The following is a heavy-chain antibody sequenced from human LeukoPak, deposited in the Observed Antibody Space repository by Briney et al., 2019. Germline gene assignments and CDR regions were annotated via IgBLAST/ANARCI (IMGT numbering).Heavy chain of an antibody. D-gene: IGHD1-26*01. J-gene: IGHJ4*01. CDR3: ARVRGASDY. CDR2: TRNKANSYTT. CDR1: RGSISSYY. V-gene: IGHV3-72*01. Sequence: LSLTCTVSRGSISSYYCSWIRQPPGTGLEAGGRTRNKANSYTTEYAASVKGRFTISRDDSKNSLYLQMNSLKTEDTAVYYCARVRGASDYW.